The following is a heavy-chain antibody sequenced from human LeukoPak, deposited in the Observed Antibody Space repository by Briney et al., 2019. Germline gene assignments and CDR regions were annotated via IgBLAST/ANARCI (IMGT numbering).Heavy chain of an antibody. Sequence: SETLSLTCTVSGDSINSYYWSWIRQPPGKGLEWIGYIYYIGSTNYNPSLKSRVTISVDTSKNQLSLKLTSVTAADTAAYYCARHARIAVAGLDYWGQGTLVTVSS. J-gene: IGHJ4*02. CDR1: GDSINSYY. CDR2: IYYIGST. D-gene: IGHD6-19*01. V-gene: IGHV4-59*08. CDR3: ARHARIAVAGLDY.